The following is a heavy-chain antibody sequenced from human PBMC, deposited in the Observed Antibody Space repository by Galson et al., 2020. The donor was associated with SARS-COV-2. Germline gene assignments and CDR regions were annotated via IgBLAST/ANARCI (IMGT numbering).Heavy chain of an antibody. CDR3: ARGYHTSVAARSVDY. CDR1: GYTFTGYY. Sequence: ASVKVSCRASGYTFTGYYMPWVRQAPGQGLEWMGWTNPNSGGTNYAQKFQVRVTMTRDTSISTAYMELSGLRSDDTAVYYCARGYHTSVAARSVDYWGQGTLVTVSS. D-gene: IGHD6-6*01. CDR2: TNPNSGGT. V-gene: IGHV1-2*02. J-gene: IGHJ4*02.